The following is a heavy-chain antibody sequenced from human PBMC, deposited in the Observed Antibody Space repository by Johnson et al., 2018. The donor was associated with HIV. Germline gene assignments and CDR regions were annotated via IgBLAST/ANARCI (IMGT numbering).Heavy chain of an antibody. CDR1: GFTLDDYG. J-gene: IGHJ3*02. V-gene: IGHV3-30*02. Sequence: VQLVESGGGVVRPGGSLRLSCAASGFTLDDYGMAWVRQAPGKGLDWVTFIRYDGSVKYYADAVKGRFTISRDNSKNTLYLQMNSMRAEDTAVYYCAKAMGGWLLAHAFDIWGQGTMVTVSS. CDR2: IRYDGSVK. D-gene: IGHD3-22*01. CDR3: AKAMGGWLLAHAFDI.